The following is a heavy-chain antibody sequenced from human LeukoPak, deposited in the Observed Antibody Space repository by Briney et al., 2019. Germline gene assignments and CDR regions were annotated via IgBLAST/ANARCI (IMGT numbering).Heavy chain of an antibody. CDR1: GGSFSGYY. D-gene: IGHD5-12*01. V-gene: IGHV4-34*01. CDR2: INHSGST. Sequence: PSETLSLTCAVYGGSFSGYYWSWIRQPPGKGLEWIGEINHSGSTNYNPSLKSRVTISVYTSKNQFSLKLGFVTAADTAVYYCARLDQNMEDLGVATINYWGQGTLVTVSS. J-gene: IGHJ4*02. CDR3: ARLDQNMEDLGVATINY.